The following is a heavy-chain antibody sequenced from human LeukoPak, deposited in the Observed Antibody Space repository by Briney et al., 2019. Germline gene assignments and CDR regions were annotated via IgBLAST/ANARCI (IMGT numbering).Heavy chain of an antibody. J-gene: IGHJ4*02. D-gene: IGHD3-22*01. V-gene: IGHV3-23*01. CDR1: GFTFSSYA. CDR2: ISGSGGHT. CDR3: AKFRYHSNDNNYLDFNY. Sequence: PGGSLRLSCAASGFTFSSYAMGWVRQAPGKGPDWVSSISGSGGHTYFADSVKGRFTISRDNSKNTLDLQMNGLKVEDTAVYYCAKFRYHSNDNNYLDFNYWGQGTLVTVSS.